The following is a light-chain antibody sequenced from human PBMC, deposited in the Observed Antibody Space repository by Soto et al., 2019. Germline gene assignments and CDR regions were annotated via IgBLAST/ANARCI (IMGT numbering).Light chain of an antibody. CDR2: DAS. V-gene: IGKV3-11*01. J-gene: IGKJ5*01. Sequence: EIVLTQSPATRSLSPGERATLSCRASQSVSSYLAWYQQKPGQAPRLLIYDASNRATGIPARFSGSGSGTDFTLTISILEPEDFAVYYCQQRSNWPLITFGQGTRLESK. CDR1: QSVSSY. CDR3: QQRSNWPLIT.